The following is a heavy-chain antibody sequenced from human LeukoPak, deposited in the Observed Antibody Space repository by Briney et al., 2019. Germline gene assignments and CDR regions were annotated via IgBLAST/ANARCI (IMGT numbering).Heavy chain of an antibody. CDR2: ISYDGSNK. V-gene: IGHV3-30*18. CDR1: GFTFSSNA. J-gene: IGHJ4*02. Sequence: GGSLRLSCAAAGFTFSSNAMSWARQAPGKGLEWVAVISYDGSNKYYADSVKGRFTISRDNSKNTLYLQMNSLRAEDTAVYCCAKDYRLTYSLTVAGGAFDYWGQGTLVTVSS. CDR3: AKDYRLTYSLTVAGGAFDY. D-gene: IGHD6-19*01.